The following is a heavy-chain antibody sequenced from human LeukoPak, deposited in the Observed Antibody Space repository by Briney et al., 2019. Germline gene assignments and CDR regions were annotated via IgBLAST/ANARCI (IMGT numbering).Heavy chain of an antibody. CDR2: LYSSGTT. D-gene: IGHD1-1*01. Sequence: SETLSLNCTVSGASISSGRNYWGWIRQSPGKGLEWIASLYSSGTTHYNPSLQSRVSVSVDTSKNQFSVRLNSLTAADTAVYYCARHLSGTTMAHYFDHWGQGTVVTVSS. CDR3: ARHLSGTTMAHYFDH. J-gene: IGHJ4*02. CDR1: GASISSGRNY. V-gene: IGHV4-39*01.